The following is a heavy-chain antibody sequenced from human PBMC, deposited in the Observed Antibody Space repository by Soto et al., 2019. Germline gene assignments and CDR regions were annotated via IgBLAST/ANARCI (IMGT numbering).Heavy chain of an antibody. D-gene: IGHD2-8*01. J-gene: IGHJ6*03. CDR1: GGSISSYY. Sequence: SETLSLTCTVSGGSISSYYWSWIRQPPGKGLEWIGYIYYSGSTNYNPSLKSRVTISVDTSKNQFSLKLSSVTAADTAVYYCAGFTKGYMDVWGKGTTVTVSS. CDR3: AGFTKGYMDV. V-gene: IGHV4-59*01. CDR2: IYYSGST.